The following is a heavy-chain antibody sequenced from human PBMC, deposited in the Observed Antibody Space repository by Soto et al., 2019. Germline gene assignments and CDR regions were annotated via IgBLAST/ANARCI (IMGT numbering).Heavy chain of an antibody. D-gene: IGHD4-17*01. J-gene: IGHJ4*02. Sequence: GGSLRLSCAASGFTFSSYEMNWVRQAPGKGLEWVSYISSSGSTIYYADSVKGRFTISRDNAKNSLYLQMNSLRAEDTAVYYCARERTGARILGGDYFDYWGQGTLVTVSS. CDR2: ISSSGSTI. CDR1: GFTFSSYE. CDR3: ARERTGARILGGDYFDY. V-gene: IGHV3-48*03.